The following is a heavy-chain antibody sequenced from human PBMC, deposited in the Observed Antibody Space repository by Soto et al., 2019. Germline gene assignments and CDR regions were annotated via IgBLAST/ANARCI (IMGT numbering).Heavy chain of an antibody. CDR2: ISAYNGDT. J-gene: IGHJ4*02. CDR3: ARGGMLTFGGYVVY. Sequence: QVQLVQSAAEMKKPGASVKFSCKASGYSFTSYGFTWFRQAPGQGLVWLGWISAYNGDTHYAQRFQGRVNMTTDVSTNTAYMELRNLRSDHTAVYYCARGGMLTFGGYVVYWDQGTQVTVSS. CDR1: GYSFTSYG. D-gene: IGHD3-16*01. V-gene: IGHV1-18*01.